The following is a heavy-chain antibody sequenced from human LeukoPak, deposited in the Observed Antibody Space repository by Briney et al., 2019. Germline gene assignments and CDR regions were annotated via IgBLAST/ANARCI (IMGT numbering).Heavy chain of an antibody. J-gene: IGHJ4*02. Sequence: ASVKVPCKASGYTFTGYYMHWVRQAPGQGLEWMGWINPNSGGTNYAQKFQGRVTMTRDTSISTAYMELSRLRSDDTAVYYCARVAYSSSWYLFDYWGQGTLVTVSS. D-gene: IGHD6-13*01. CDR2: INPNSGGT. CDR1: GYTFTGYY. V-gene: IGHV1-2*02. CDR3: ARVAYSSSWYLFDY.